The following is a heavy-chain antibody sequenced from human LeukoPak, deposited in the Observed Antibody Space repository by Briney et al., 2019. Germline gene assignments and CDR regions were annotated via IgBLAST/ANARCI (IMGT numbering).Heavy chain of an antibody. CDR3: ARYSTSSTFFDY. CDR2: INPHSGAT. Sequence: GASVKVSCKASGYTFTSYYMHWVRQAPGQGLEWMGWINPHSGATSYAQKFQDWITLTRDTSISTAYMELSRLRSDDTAVYYCARYSTSSTFFDYWGQGTLVTVSS. D-gene: IGHD6-6*01. J-gene: IGHJ4*02. V-gene: IGHV1-2*04. CDR1: GYTFTSYY.